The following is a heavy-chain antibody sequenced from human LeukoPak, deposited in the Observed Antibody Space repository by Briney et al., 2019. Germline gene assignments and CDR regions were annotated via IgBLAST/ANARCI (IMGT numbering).Heavy chain of an antibody. J-gene: IGHJ6*02. CDR3: ARGGYYDFWSGHHYYYGMDV. CDR1: GGTFSSYA. Sequence: SVKVSCKASGGTFSSYAISWVRQAPGQGLEWMGGIIPIFGTANYAQKFQGRVTMTRDTSTSTVYMELSSLRSEDTAVYYCARGGYYDFWSGHHYYYGMDVWGQGTTVTVSS. V-gene: IGHV1-69*05. CDR2: IIPIFGTA. D-gene: IGHD3-3*01.